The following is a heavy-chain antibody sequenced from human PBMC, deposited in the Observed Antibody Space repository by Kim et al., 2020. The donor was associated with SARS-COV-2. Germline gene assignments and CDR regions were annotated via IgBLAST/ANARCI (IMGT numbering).Heavy chain of an antibody. V-gene: IGHV3-30-3*01. CDR2: ISYDGSNK. CDR3: SRDGGNWFDP. J-gene: IGHJ5*02. CDR1: GFTFSSYA. Sequence: GGSLRLSCAASGFTFSSYAMHWVRQAPGKGLEWVAVISYDGSNKYYADSVKGRFTISRDNSKNTLYLQMNSLRAEDTAVYYCSRDGGNWFDPWGQGTLVTVSS. D-gene: IGHD3-16*01.